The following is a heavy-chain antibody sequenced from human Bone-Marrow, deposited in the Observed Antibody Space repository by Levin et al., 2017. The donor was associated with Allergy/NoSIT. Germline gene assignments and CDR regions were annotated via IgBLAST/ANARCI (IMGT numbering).Heavy chain of an antibody. D-gene: IGHD3-10*01. CDR3: AKAGEAHRGGSGRYFDY. Sequence: GESLKISCAASGFTFSSYGMHWVRQAPGKGLEWVAVISYDGSNKYYADSVKGRFTISRDNSKNTLYLQMNSLRAEDTAVYYCAKAGEAHRGGSGRYFDYWGQGTLVTVSS. V-gene: IGHV3-30*18. CDR2: ISYDGSNK. CDR1: GFTFSSYG. J-gene: IGHJ4*02.